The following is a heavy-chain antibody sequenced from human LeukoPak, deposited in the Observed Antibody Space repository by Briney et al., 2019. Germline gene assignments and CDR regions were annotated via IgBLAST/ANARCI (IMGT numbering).Heavy chain of an antibody. CDR1: GYTFTGYY. Sequence: GASVKVSCKASGYTFTGYYMHWVRQAPGQGLEWMGWINPNSGGTNYAQKFQGRVTMTRDTSISTAYMELSRLRSDDTAVYYCARDRGYDFWSGYSFDYWGQGTLVTVSS. D-gene: IGHD3-3*01. V-gene: IGHV1-2*02. CDR3: ARDRGYDFWSGYSFDY. CDR2: INPNSGGT. J-gene: IGHJ4*02.